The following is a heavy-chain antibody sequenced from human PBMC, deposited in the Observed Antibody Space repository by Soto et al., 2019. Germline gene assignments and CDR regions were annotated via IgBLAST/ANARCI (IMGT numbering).Heavy chain of an antibody. CDR1: GYTFTSYG. Sequence: QVQLVQSGAEVKKPGASVKVSCKASGYTFTSYGISWVRQAPGQRLEWMGWISAYNGNTNYAQKLQGRVTMTTDTSTSTAYMELRSLRSDDTAVYYCASFSIAATDPYGMDVWGQGTTVTVSS. J-gene: IGHJ6*02. CDR2: ISAYNGNT. V-gene: IGHV1-18*01. CDR3: ASFSIAATDPYGMDV. D-gene: IGHD6-13*01.